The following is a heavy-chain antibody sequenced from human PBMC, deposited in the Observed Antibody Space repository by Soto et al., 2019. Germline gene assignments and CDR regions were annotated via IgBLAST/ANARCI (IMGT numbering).Heavy chain of an antibody. CDR2: IYYSGST. CDR1: GGSISSYY. Sequence: PSETLSLTCTVSGGSISSYYWSWIRQPPGKGLEWIGYIYYSGSTNYYPSLKSRVTISVDTSKNQFSLKLSSVTAADTAVYYCARALRYFDPFPYYYYYMDVWGKGTTVT. D-gene: IGHD3-9*01. V-gene: IGHV4-59*01. CDR3: ARALRYFDPFPYYYYYMDV. J-gene: IGHJ6*03.